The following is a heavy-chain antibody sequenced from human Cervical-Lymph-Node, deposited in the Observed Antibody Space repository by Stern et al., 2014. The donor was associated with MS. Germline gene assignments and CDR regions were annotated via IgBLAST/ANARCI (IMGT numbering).Heavy chain of an antibody. Sequence: VQLLESGSEVKKPGASVKVSCKASEYTHNNYLIHWVRQAPGQRPDWMGVINPSGATNYAQKVQDRVPITPTADSMTFYMGMHRLRSEDTAGYYCAVRYCSGGRCYSVPDVWGQGTTVIVSS. V-gene: IGHV1-46*02. CDR1: EYTHNNYL. CDR3: AVRYCSGGRCYSVPDV. D-gene: IGHD2-15*01. CDR2: INPSGAT. J-gene: IGHJ6*02.